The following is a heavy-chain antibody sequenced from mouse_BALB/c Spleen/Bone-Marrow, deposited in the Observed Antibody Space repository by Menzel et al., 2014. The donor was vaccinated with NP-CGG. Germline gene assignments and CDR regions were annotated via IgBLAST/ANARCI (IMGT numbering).Heavy chain of an antibody. V-gene: IGHV14-3*02. CDR1: GFNIKDTY. Sequence: SGAELVKPGASVKLSCTASGFNIKDTYMHWVKQRPEQGLEWIGRIDPANGNTEYDPKFQGKATITADTSSNTAYLQLSSLTSEDTAVYYCAKHYYGNSLFAYWGQGTLVTVSA. CDR2: IDPANGNT. CDR3: AKHYYGNSLFAY. J-gene: IGHJ3*01. D-gene: IGHD1-1*01.